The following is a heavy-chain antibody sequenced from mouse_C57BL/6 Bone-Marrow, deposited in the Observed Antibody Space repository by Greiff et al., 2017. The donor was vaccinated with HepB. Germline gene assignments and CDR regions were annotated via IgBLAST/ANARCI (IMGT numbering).Heavy chain of an antibody. CDR3: ARMGNYAMDY. V-gene: IGHV2-2*01. J-gene: IGHJ4*01. CDR1: GFSLTSYG. CDR2: IWSGGST. Sequence: VMLVESGPGLVQPSQSLSITCTVSGFSLTSYGVHWVRQSPGKGLEWLGVIWSGGSTDYNAAFISRLSISKDNSKSQVFFKMNSLQADDTAIYYCARMGNYAMDYWGQGTSVTVSS.